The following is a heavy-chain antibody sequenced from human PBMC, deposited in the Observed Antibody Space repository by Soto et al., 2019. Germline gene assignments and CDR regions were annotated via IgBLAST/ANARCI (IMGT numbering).Heavy chain of an antibody. V-gene: IGHV3-21*01. CDR2: ISSSSSYI. J-gene: IGHJ6*03. D-gene: IGHD3-9*01. CDR3: ARNYDILTGPRADYYYYMDV. Sequence: GGSLRLSCAASGFTFSSYSMNWVRQAPGKGLEWVSSISSSSSYIYYADSVKGRFTISRDNAKNSLYLQMNSLRAEDTAVYYCARNYDILTGPRADYYYYMDVWGKGTTVTVSS. CDR1: GFTFSSYS.